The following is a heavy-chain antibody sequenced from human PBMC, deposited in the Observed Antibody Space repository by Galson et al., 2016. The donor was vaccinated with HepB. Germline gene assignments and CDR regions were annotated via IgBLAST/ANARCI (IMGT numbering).Heavy chain of an antibody. Sequence: CAISGDSVSGTTIAWNWIRHSPSRGLEWLGRTYYRSKWYYDYAGSVKSRITINPDTSRNQFSLQLNSVTPEDTAVYYCARDGYTSGWHGAFEIWGQGTMATVSS. CDR3: ARDGYTSGWHGAFEI. V-gene: IGHV6-1*01. CDR1: GDSVSGTTIA. CDR2: TYYRSKWYY. D-gene: IGHD6-19*01. J-gene: IGHJ3*02.